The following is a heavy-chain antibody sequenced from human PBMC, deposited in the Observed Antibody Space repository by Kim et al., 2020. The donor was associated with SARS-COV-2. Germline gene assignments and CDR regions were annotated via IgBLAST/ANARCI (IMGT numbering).Heavy chain of an antibody. CDR2: INHSGST. J-gene: IGHJ5*02. V-gene: IGHV4-34*01. CDR1: GGSFSGYY. D-gene: IGHD6-13*01. Sequence: SETLSLTCAVYGGSFSGYYWSWIRQPPGKGLEWIGEINHSGSTNYNPSLKSRVTISVDTSKNQFSLKLSSVTAADTAVYYCARGRQGAAAGHGWWFDPWGQGTLVTVSS. CDR3: ARGRQGAAAGHGWWFDP.